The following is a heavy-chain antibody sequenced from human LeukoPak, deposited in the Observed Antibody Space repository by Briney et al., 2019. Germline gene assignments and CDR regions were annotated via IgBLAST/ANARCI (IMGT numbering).Heavy chain of an antibody. V-gene: IGHV4-39*07. J-gene: IGHJ5*02. D-gene: IGHD2-15*01. CDR3: ARDRGYCSGGSCYVWFDP. Sequence: SETLSLTCTVSGGSISSSSYYWGWIRQPPGKGLEWIGSIYYSGSTYYNPSLKSRVTISVDTSKNQFSLKLSSVTAADTAVYYCARDRGYCSGGSCYVWFDPWGQGTLVTVSS. CDR2: IYYSGST. CDR1: GGSISSSSYY.